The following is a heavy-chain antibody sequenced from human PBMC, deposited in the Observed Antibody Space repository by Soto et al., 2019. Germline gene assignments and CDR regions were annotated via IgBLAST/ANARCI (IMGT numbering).Heavy chain of an antibody. V-gene: IGHV3-23*01. Sequence: EVQLLDSGGHLVQPGGSLRLSCAASGFTISNYAMSWVRQAPGKGLEWVSTLSNSTYYTDSVRGRFTISRDTSDNTLYLQMHSLGVEDTDVYYCARSLAPSRHFFDHWGQGTLVTVSS. CDR1: GFTISNYA. CDR2: LSNST. CDR3: ARSLAPSRHFFDH. D-gene: IGHD2-2*01. J-gene: IGHJ4*02.